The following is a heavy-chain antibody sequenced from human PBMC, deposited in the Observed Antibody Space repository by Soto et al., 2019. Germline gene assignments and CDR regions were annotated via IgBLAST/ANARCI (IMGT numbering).Heavy chain of an antibody. Sequence: SETLSLTCTVSGGSISSGGYYWSWIRQHPGKGLEWIGYIYYSGSTYYNPPLKSRVTISVDTSKNQFSLKLNSVTAADSAVYFCARLEGLATISYYFDYWGQGTLVTVSS. V-gene: IGHV4-31*03. D-gene: IGHD3-9*01. CDR1: GGSISSGGYY. CDR3: ARLEGLATISYYFDY. J-gene: IGHJ4*02. CDR2: IYYSGST.